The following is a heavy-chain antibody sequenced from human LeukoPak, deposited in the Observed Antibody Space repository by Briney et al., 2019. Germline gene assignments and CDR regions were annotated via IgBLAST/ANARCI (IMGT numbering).Heavy chain of an antibody. CDR3: ARIDLTGSGAGRYYYYGMDV. CDR1: GFTFSSYG. J-gene: IGHJ6*04. D-gene: IGHD3-10*01. V-gene: IGHV3-33*01. CDR2: IWYDGSNK. Sequence: PGGPLRLSCAASGFTFSSYGMHWVRQAPGKGLEWVAVIWYDGSNKYYADSVKGRFTISRDNSKNTLYLQMNSLRAEDTAVYYCARIDLTGSGAGRYYYYGMDVWGKGTTVTVSS.